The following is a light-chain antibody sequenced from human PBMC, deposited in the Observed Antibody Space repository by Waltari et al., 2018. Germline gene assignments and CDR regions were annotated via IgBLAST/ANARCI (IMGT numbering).Light chain of an antibody. CDR2: EVN. CDR3: SSLTSSDTFI. V-gene: IGLV2-14*03. CDR1: SSDIVGYNR. Sequence: QAALTQSPSVSGSPGQSVTIPCTGTSSDIVGYNRFSWYQQHPGKAPKVMIYEVNKRPSGVSDRFSGSKSGNTASLTISGLQAEDEADYYCSSLTSSDTFIFGTGTRLTVL. J-gene: IGLJ1*01.